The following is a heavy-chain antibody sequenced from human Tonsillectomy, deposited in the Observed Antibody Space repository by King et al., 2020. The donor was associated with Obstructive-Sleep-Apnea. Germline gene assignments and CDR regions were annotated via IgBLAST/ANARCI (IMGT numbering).Heavy chain of an antibody. V-gene: IGHV1-18*04. D-gene: IGHD3-3*01. J-gene: IGHJ4*02. CDR1: GYTFSNYG. CDR2: ISPYNGNT. Sequence: VQLVESGAEVKKPGASVKVSCKASGYTFSNYGISWVRQAPGQGLEWLGWISPYNGNTKYAQKVQGRVTVTTDTSTTTAYMELRSLRSDDTAVYYCARGYDFWSGYSAPHFDNWGQGTLVTVSS. CDR3: ARGYDFWSGYSAPHFDN.